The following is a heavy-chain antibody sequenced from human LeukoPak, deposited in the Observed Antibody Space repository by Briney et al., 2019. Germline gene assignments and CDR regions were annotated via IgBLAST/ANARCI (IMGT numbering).Heavy chain of an antibody. D-gene: IGHD2-21*02. Sequence: GGSLRLSCAASGFKFISYGMQWVRQAPGKGLVWVSRINTDGSSTSYADSVKGRFTVSRDDAKNTLFLQVNSLRAEDTAVYFCTRELPREVTLDYWGQGTPVTVSS. CDR2: INTDGSST. CDR3: TRELPREVTLDY. CDR1: GFKFISYG. V-gene: IGHV3-74*01. J-gene: IGHJ4*01.